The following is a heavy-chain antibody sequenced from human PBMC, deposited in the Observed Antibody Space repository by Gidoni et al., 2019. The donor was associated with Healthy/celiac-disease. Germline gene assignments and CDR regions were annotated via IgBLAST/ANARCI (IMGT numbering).Heavy chain of an antibody. CDR1: GGTFSSYA. J-gene: IGHJ6*02. CDR2: IIPIFGTA. Sequence: QVQLVQSGAEVKKPGSSVKVSCKASGGTFSSYAISWVRQAPGQGLEWMGGIIPIFGTATYAQKFQGRVTITADESTSTAYMELSSLRSEDTAVYYCARDLKGLGPAVVTAIPNIYYYYGMDVWGQGTTVTVSS. V-gene: IGHV1-69*01. D-gene: IGHD2-21*02. CDR3: ARDLKGLGPAVVTAIPNIYYYYGMDV.